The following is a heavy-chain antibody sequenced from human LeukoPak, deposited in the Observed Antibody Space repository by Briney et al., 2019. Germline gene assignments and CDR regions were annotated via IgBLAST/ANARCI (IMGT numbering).Heavy chain of an antibody. Sequence: ERSLRLSCAASGFTFSSYAMHWVRQAPGKGLEWVAVISYDGSNKYYADSVKGRFTISRDNSKNTLYLQMNSLRAEDTAVYYCAKETGYSSSWLPNYYYYYGMDVWGQGTTVTVSS. J-gene: IGHJ6*02. CDR3: AKETGYSSSWLPNYYYYYGMDV. CDR1: GFTFSSYA. D-gene: IGHD6-13*01. V-gene: IGHV3-30-3*01. CDR2: ISYDGSNK.